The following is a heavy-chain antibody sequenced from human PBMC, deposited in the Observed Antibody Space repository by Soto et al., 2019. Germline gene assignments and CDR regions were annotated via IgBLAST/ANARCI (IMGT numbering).Heavy chain of an antibody. V-gene: IGHV3-30*03. CDR2: ILHDGSAE. J-gene: IGHJ6*02. CDR3: ARSRDGYSFYFYYGMDG. CDR1: GFTFTSYG. Sequence: GGSLRLSCAASGFTFTSYGMHWVRQAPGKGLEWMALILHDGSAEYYADSVKGRFTISRDNSKSTLYLQMNSLRAEDTAVYYCARSRDGYSFYFYYGMDGWGQGTTVTVSS. D-gene: IGHD4-4*01.